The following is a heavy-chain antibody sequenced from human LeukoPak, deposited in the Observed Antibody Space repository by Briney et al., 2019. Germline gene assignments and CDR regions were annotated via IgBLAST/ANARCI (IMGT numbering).Heavy chain of an antibody. D-gene: IGHD6-13*01. J-gene: IGHJ4*02. CDR2: IRTSSRYI. CDR3: ARDGSAIAAAGTVDY. Sequence: GGSLTLSCAASGFTFSTYSMNWVRQAPGKGLEWVSSIRTSSRYIYYADSVKGRFTISRDNAKNSLYLQRNSLRAEDTAVYYCARDGSAIAAAGTVDYWGQGTLVTVSS. CDR1: GFTFSTYS. V-gene: IGHV3-21*01.